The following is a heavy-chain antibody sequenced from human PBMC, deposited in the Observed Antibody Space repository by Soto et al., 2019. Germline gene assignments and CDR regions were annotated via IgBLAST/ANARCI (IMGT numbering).Heavy chain of an antibody. J-gene: IGHJ4*02. D-gene: IGHD3-22*01. CDR3: AKPYYYDSSGYYSPFFDY. V-gene: IGHV3-30*18. Sequence: LRLSCAASGFTFSSYGMHWVRQAPGKGLEWVAVISYDGSNKYYADSVKGRFTISRDNSKNTLYLQMNSLRAEDTAVYYCAKPYYYDSSGYYSPFFDYWGQGTLVTVSS. CDR1: GFTFSSYG. CDR2: ISYDGSNK.